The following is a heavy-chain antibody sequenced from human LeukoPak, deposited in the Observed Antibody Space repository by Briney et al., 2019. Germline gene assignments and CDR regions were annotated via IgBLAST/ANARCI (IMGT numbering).Heavy chain of an antibody. J-gene: IGHJ4*02. CDR2: ISSSSSNI. D-gene: IGHD1-1*01. CDR1: GFTFSSYS. V-gene: IGHV3-21*01. Sequence: GGSLRLSCAASGFTFSSYSMNWVRQAPGMGLEWFSSISSSSSNIYYAESVKVRFTISRDNAKNSLYLQMNSLRVEDTAVYYCARCTTGRTFGSLREIKRSREIDYWGQGTLVTVSS. CDR3: ARCTTGRTFGSLREIKRSREIDY.